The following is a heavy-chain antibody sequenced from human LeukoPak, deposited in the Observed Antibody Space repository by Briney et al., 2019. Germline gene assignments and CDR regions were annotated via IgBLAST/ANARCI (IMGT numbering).Heavy chain of an antibody. J-gene: IGHJ5*02. Sequence: GGSLRLSCAASGFTFSSYAMSWVRQAPGKGLEWVSAISGSGGSTYYADSVKGRFTISRDNSKNTLYLQMNSLRAEDTAVYYCAKCPYGSGRTMVWFDPWGQGTLVTVSS. CDR1: GFTFSSYA. CDR3: AKCPYGSGRTMVWFDP. V-gene: IGHV3-23*01. D-gene: IGHD3-10*01. CDR2: ISGSGGST.